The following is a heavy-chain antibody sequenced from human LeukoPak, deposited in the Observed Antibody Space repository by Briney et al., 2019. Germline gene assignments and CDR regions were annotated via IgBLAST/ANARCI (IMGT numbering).Heavy chain of an antibody. J-gene: IGHJ4*02. CDR1: GFTFINAW. Sequence: PGGSLRLSCAASGFTFINAWMTWVRQAPGKGLEWVGHIRGKTDGGTTDYAAPVKGRFTISKDDTEHTLYLQMNSPKTEDMAVYYCTTDGTPSGWRGGSCDFWGQGTLVTVSS. V-gene: IGHV3-15*01. CDR3: TTDGTPSGWRGGSCDF. D-gene: IGHD6-19*01. CDR2: IRGKTDGGTT.